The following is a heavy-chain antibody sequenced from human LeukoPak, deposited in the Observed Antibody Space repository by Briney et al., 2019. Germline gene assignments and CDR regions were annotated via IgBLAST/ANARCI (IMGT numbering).Heavy chain of an antibody. Sequence: SVKGTCKASGGTFSSYAISWVRQAPGQGLEWMGGIIPIFGTANYAQKFLGRVTITADESTSTAYMELSSLRSEDTAVYYCARDRNGPAMVRGYFDYWGQGTLVTVSS. CDR3: ARDRNGPAMVRGYFDY. J-gene: IGHJ4*02. D-gene: IGHD5-18*01. V-gene: IGHV1-69*01. CDR1: GGTFSSYA. CDR2: IIPIFGTA.